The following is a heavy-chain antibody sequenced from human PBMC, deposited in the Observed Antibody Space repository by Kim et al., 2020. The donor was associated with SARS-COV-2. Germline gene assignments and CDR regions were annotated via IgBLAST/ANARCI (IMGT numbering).Heavy chain of an antibody. CDR3: ARHVGYGDYHA. Sequence: YYNPSLKSRVTISVDTSKNQFSLKLSSVTAADTAVYYCARHVGYGDYHAWGQGTLVTVSS. V-gene: IGHV4-39*01. D-gene: IGHD4-17*01. J-gene: IGHJ5*02.